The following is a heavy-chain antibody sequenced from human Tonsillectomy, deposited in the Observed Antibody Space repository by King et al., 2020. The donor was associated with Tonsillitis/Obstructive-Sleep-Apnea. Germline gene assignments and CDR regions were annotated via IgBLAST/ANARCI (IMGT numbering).Heavy chain of an antibody. CDR3: ASGQGLTFGGVIVPHHFDY. V-gene: IGHV3-11*05. J-gene: IGHJ4*02. Sequence: VQLVESGGGLVKPGRSLRLSCAASGFTFNDYYMSWIRQAPGKGLEWVSYISDTTGYTNYADSVKGRFTISRDNAKNSLYLQMNSLRAEDTAVYYCASGQGLTFGGVIVPHHFDYWGQGTLVTVSS. CDR1: GFTFNDYY. D-gene: IGHD3-16*02. CDR2: ISDTTGYT.